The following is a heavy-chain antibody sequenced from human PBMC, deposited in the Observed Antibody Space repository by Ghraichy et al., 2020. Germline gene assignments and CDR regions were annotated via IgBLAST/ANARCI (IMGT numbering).Heavy chain of an antibody. CDR1: GFAFNDYH. CDR3: ARDMGSGKYMFDY. J-gene: IGHJ4*02. CDR2: ISGHALYT. Sequence: GGSLRLSCEASGFAFNDYHMGWIRQAPGKGLEWISYISGHALYTNSADSVKGRVTISRDNSKNSLFLQMNNLRAEDSGLYFCARDMGSGKYMFDYWGQGTPVSVSS. D-gene: IGHD3-10*01. V-gene: IGHV3-11*06.